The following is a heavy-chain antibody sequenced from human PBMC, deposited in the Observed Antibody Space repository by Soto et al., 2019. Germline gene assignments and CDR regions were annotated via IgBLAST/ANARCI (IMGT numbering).Heavy chain of an antibody. V-gene: IGHV4-59*08. Sequence: QVQLQESGPGLVKPSETLSLTCNVSGGSISSHYWSWIRQPPGKGLEWIGYIYYTGSTNYNPSLTSRVSISVDTSNNQFSLRLRSVTAADTAVYYCARPDNYFFYMDVWGKGTTVTVSS. J-gene: IGHJ6*03. CDR2: IYYTGST. CDR3: ARPDNYFFYMDV. CDR1: GGSISSHY.